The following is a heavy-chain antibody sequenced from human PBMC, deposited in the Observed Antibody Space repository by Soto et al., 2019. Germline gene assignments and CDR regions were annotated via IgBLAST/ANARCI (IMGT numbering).Heavy chain of an antibody. Sequence: QVQLVESGGGVVQPGRSLRLSCAASGFTFGSYAMHWVRQAPGKGLEWVAVISHDGNNQYYADSVKGRFTISRDNSKNTLFLQLGSLRPEDTAVYYCARYRWAGVPDYFDSWGQGTLVTVSS. CDR3: ARYRWAGVPDYFDS. D-gene: IGHD3-16*02. CDR2: ISHDGNNQ. V-gene: IGHV3-30-3*01. CDR1: GFTFGSYA. J-gene: IGHJ4*02.